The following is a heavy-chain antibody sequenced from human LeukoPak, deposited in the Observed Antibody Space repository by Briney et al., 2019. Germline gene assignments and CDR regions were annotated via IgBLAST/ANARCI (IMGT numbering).Heavy chain of an antibody. CDR3: ARGEWLVRR. CDR2: ISSSSSYT. J-gene: IGHJ4*02. CDR1: GFTFSDYH. Sequence: GGSLRLSCAASGFTFSDYHMSWIRQAPGKGLEWVSYISSSSSYTNYADSVKGRFTISRDNAKNSLYLQMNSLRAEDTAVYYCARGEWLVRRWGQGTLVTVSS. V-gene: IGHV3-11*06. D-gene: IGHD6-19*01.